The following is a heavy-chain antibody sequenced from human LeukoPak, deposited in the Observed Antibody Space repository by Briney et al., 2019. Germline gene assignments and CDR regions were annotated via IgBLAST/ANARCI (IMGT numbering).Heavy chain of an antibody. V-gene: IGHV4-38-2*02. CDR2: IYRSGST. CDR3: ARRHSSGWFYY. D-gene: IGHD6-19*01. J-gene: IGHJ4*02. CDR1: GYSISNGYY. Sequence: SETLSLTCTVSGYSISNGYYWDWIRQPPGRGLEWIGNIYRSGSTSYNPSLKSRVTISVDTSKNQFSLKVNSVTAADTAVYCCARRHSSGWFYYWGQGTLVTVSS.